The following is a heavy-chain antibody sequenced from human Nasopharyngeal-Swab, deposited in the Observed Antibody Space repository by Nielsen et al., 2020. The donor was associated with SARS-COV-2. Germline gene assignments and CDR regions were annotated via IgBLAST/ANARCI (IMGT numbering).Heavy chain of an antibody. J-gene: IGHJ4*02. CDR3: AKLPDKSNSGSPIDY. D-gene: IGHD1-26*01. CDR1: GFTFDDYA. V-gene: IGHV3-9*01. CDR2: ISWNSGSI. Sequence: GGSLRLSCAASGFTFDDYAMHWVRQAPGKGLEWVSGISWNSGSIGYADSVKGRFTISRDNAKNSLYLQMNSLRAEDTALYYCAKLPDKSNSGSPIDYWGQGTLVTVSS.